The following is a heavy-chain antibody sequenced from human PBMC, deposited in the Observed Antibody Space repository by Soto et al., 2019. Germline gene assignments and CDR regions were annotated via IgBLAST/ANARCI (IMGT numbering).Heavy chain of an antibody. Sequence: SETLSLTCGVYGRYFTGFYWSWIRQPPGKGLEWLGEITHSGTTDYNPSLKSRLTISVDTSRQQFSLKLSSVTAADTAVYYCARVWGGAFDIWGQGTMVTV. V-gene: IGHV4-34*01. CDR2: ITHSGTT. CDR3: ARVWGGAFDI. D-gene: IGHD3-10*01. CDR1: GRYFTGFY. J-gene: IGHJ3*02.